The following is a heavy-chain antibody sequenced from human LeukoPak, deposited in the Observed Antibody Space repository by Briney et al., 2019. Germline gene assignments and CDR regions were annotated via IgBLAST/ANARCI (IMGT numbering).Heavy chain of an antibody. D-gene: IGHD3-9*01. J-gene: IGHJ4*02. CDR1: GFTFSSYS. CDR3: ARDPDYDIWLRYFDY. CDR2: ISSSSSYI. Sequence: PGGSLRLSCAASGFTFSSYSMNWVRQAPGKGLEWVSSISSSSSYIYYADSVKGRFTISRDNAKNSLYLQMNSLRAEDTAVYYCARDPDYDIWLRYFDYWGQGTLVTVSS. V-gene: IGHV3-21*01.